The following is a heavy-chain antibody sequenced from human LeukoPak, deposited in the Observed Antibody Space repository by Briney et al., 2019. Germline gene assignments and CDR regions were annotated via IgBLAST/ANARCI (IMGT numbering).Heavy chain of an antibody. CDR3: AKDRRQLWLLGDAFDI. J-gene: IGHJ3*02. CDR1: GFTFSSYG. D-gene: IGHD5-18*01. V-gene: IGHV3-33*06. CDR2: IWYDGSNK. Sequence: PGGSLRLSCAASGFTFSSYGMHWVRQAPGKGLEWVAVIWYDGSNKYYADSVKGRFTISRDNSKNTLYLQMNSLRAEDTAVYYCAKDRRQLWLLGDAFDIWGQGTMVTFSS.